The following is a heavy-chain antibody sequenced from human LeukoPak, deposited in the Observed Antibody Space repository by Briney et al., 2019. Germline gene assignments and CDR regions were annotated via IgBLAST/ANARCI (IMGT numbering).Heavy chain of an antibody. CDR3: ARGTYDTRGYANIDY. V-gene: IGHV3-43D*03. J-gene: IGHJ4*02. CDR1: GFTFDDYA. CDR2: VSWDGDAT. D-gene: IGHD3-22*01. Sequence: PGGSLRLSCAASGFTFDDYAMHWVRQAPGKGLEWVSIVSWDGDATYYADSAKGRFIISRDNSENSLFLQMNSLRIEDTGLYYCARGTYDTRGYANIDYWGQGTLVTVSS.